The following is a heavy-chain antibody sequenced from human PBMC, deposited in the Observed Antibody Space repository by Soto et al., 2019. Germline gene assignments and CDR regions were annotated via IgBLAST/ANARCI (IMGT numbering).Heavy chain of an antibody. V-gene: IGHV1-69*01. CDR1: GGNFTNSG. D-gene: IGHD6-13*01. CDR3: ARAHGTSWYNWFDP. Sequence: QVQLEQSGAELKKPGSSVKVSCKASGGNFTNSGISWVRQAPGQGLEWMGGIIPLFGTTNYAHKFRGRVTVTEDESTSTVYMELNSPRSEDTAMYYCARAHGTSWYNWFDPWGQGTLVTVSS. CDR2: IIPLFGTT. J-gene: IGHJ5*02.